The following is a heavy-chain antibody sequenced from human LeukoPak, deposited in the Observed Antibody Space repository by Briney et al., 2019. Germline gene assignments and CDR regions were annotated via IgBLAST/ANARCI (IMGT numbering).Heavy chain of an antibody. CDR1: GFTFDDYA. CDR2: ISWNSGSI. Sequence: PGGSLRLSCAASGFTFDDYAMHWVRQAPGKGLEWVSGISWNSGSIGYADSVKGRFTISRDNAKNSLYLQMNSLRAEDTALYYCAKDLSSGSYQDMITFGGAVIDWGQGTLVTVSS. J-gene: IGHJ4*02. CDR3: AKDLSSGSYQDMITFGGAVID. V-gene: IGHV3-9*01. D-gene: IGHD3-16*01.